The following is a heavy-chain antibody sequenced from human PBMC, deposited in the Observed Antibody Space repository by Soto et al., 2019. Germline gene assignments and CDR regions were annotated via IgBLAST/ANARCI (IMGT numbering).Heavy chain of an antibody. Sequence: ACGPTLANPPRTLPLTCTFSGFSLITSGMCVSWIPQQIPRALEWLALIDWDDDKYYSTSLKTRLTISKDTSKNQVVLTMTNMDPVDTATCYCARTIASSGYYSYYGMDVWGQGTTVTVSS. CDR2: IDWDDDK. CDR1: GFSLITSGMC. V-gene: IGHV2-70*01. D-gene: IGHD3-22*01. J-gene: IGHJ6*02. CDR3: ARTIASSGYYSYYGMDV.